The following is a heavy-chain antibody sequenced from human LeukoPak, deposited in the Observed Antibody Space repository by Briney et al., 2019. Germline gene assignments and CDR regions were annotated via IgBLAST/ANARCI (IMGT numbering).Heavy chain of an antibody. V-gene: IGHV3-21*01. Sequence: GESLRLSCAASGFPFSKYTMNWVRRAPGKGLEWVSLITSSSTYVESADSVKCRFTISRDNAKNSLSLQMNSLRADDTAVYYCARDFGWGGALDIWGQGTMVTVSS. D-gene: IGHD6-19*01. CDR3: ARDFGWGGALDI. CDR1: GFPFSKYT. CDR2: ITSSSTYV. J-gene: IGHJ3*02.